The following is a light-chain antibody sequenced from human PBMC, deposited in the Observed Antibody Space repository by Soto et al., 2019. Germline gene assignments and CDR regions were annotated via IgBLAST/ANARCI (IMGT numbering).Light chain of an antibody. CDR3: ASYAGSRTYV. CDR2: GVT. CDR1: SDIGNYNL. J-gene: IGLJ1*01. Sequence: QSAVTQPASVSGSPGQSVTISCSGSDIGNYNLVSWYQHLPGRAPKLLIFGVTMRPSGISDRFSGSKSASTASLTISGLQAEDEGDYYCASYAGSRTYVFGSGTKLTVL. V-gene: IGLV2-23*02.